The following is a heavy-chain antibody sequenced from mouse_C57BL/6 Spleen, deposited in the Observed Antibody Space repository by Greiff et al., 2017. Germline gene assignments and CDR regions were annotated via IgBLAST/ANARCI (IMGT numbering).Heavy chain of an antibody. D-gene: IGHD3-2*02. J-gene: IGHJ4*01. CDR2: IYPGDGDT. CDR1: GYAFSSYW. Sequence: QVQLKESGAELVKPGASVKISCKASGYAFSSYWMNWVKQRPGKGLEWIGQIYPGDGDTNYNGKFKGKATLTADKSSSTAYMQLSSLTSEDSAVYFCARSRQLRLFYAMDYWGQGTSVTVSS. V-gene: IGHV1-80*01. CDR3: ARSRQLRLFYAMDY.